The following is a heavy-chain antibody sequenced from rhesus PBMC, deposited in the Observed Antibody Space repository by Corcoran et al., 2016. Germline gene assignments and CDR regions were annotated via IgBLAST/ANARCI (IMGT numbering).Heavy chain of an antibody. J-gene: IGHJ6*01. CDR2: ISLGGGT. Sequence: VEQLVESGGALVQPGASLRLSCAASEFTFSSYDMHWVRQAPGKGLEWVSAISLGGGTYYPDSVKGRFTISRDNAKNSLYLQMNSLRAEDTAVYYCARGIRDYYGLDSWGQGVVVTVSS. D-gene: IGHD2-2*01. CDR1: EFTFSSYD. V-gene: IGHV3-132*02. CDR3: ARGIRDYYGLDS.